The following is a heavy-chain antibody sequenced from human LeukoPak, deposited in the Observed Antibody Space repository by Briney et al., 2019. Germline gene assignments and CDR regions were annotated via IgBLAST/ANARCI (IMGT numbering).Heavy chain of an antibody. V-gene: IGHV3-33*08. CDR2: IWYDGSNK. CDR1: GFTFSSYW. D-gene: IGHD4-17*01. CDR3: ARASINGDELGAFDI. Sequence: GGSLRLSYAASGFTFSSYWMNWARQAPGKGLEWVAVIWYDGSNKYYADSVKGRSTISRDNIKNTLYLQMNSLRAEDTAVYYCARASINGDELGAFDIWGQGTMVTVSS. J-gene: IGHJ3*02.